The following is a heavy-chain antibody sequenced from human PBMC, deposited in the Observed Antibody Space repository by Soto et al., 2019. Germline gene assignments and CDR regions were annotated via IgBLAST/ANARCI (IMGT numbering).Heavy chain of an antibody. CDR2: INHSGST. CDR1: GGSFSGYY. J-gene: IGHJ6*02. V-gene: IGHV4-34*01. Sequence: SETLSLTCAVYGGSFSGYYWSWIRQPPGKGLEWIGEINHSGSTNYNPSLKSRVTISVETSKNQFSLNLSSGTAADTAVYYCAGGRGRQQLVMSYYYGMDVWGQGTTVTVSS. CDR3: AGGRGRQQLVMSYYYGMDV. D-gene: IGHD6-13*01.